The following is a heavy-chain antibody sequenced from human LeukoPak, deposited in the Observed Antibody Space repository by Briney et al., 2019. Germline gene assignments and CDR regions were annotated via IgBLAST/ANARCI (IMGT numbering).Heavy chain of an antibody. CDR3: AREVDDYSNYGLYYYMDV. D-gene: IGHD4-11*01. J-gene: IGHJ6*03. V-gene: IGHV3-11*04. CDR2: ISSSGSTI. CDR1: GFTFSDYY. Sequence: SGGSLRLSCAASGFTFSDYYMSWIRQAPGKGLEWVSYISSSGSTIYYADSVKGRFTISRDNAKNSLYLQMNSLRAEDTAVYYCAREVDDYSNYGLYYYMDVWGKGTTVTVSS.